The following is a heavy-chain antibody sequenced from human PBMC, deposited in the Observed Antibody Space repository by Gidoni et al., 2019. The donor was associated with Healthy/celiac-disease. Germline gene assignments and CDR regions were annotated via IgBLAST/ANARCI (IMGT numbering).Heavy chain of an antibody. CDR2: IKSKTDGGTT. J-gene: IGHJ4*02. V-gene: IGHV3-15*01. D-gene: IGHD6-13*01. CDR1: GFTFSNAW. Sequence: EVQLVESGGGLVKPGGSLRLSCAASGFTFSNAWMSWVRQAPGKGLEWVGRIKSKTDGGTTDYAAPVKGRFTISRDDSKNTLYLQMNSLKTEDTAVYYCTTGWSSSWHPEAYYFDYWGQGTLVTVSS. CDR3: TTGWSSSWHPEAYYFDY.